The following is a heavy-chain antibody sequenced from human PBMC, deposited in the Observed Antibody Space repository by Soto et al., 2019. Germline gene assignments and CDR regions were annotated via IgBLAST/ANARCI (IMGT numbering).Heavy chain of an antibody. V-gene: IGHV3-30-3*01. CDR3: VRSWTILSGARAGLAY. CDR1: GFAFSSYA. Sequence: SLRLSCEASGFAFSSYAMHWVRQAPGKGLEWVAFISYDGSNTDSTDSVKGRFTISRDNSMNMMYLQMNTLTTQDTAMYYCVRSWTILSGARAGLAYWGQGTLVPVSS. J-gene: IGHJ4*02. CDR2: ISYDGSNT. D-gene: IGHD2-8*02.